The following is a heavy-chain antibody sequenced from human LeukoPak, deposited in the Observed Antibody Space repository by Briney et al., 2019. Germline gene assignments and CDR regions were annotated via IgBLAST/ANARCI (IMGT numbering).Heavy chain of an antibody. CDR1: GFSFDDYG. CDR3: AKDSGSVYNSGMDV. CDR2: ISWNGGSI. J-gene: IGHJ6*02. Sequence: PGGSLRLSCAASGFSFDDYGMHWVRQGPGKGLEWVSGISWNGGSIGYADSVKGRFTISRDNAKNSLYLQMNSLRGEDTALYYCAKDSGSVYNSGMDVWGQGTTVTVSS. D-gene: IGHD5-24*01. V-gene: IGHV3-9*01.